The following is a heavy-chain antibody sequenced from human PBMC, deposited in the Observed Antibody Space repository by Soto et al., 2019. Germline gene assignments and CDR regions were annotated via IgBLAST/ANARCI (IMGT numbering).Heavy chain of an antibody. D-gene: IGHD1-1*01. CDR1: GFTFSMYW. Sequence: EVQLVESGGGLVQPGGSLRLSCAASGFTFSMYWMHWVRQVPGKGPEWVSRINDDDISTNYADSVKGRFTISRDNAKNTLYIQMNALRVEDTAVYYCTWGPRSTSTGTGAFWGQGTLVTVSS. J-gene: IGHJ4*02. V-gene: IGHV3-74*01. CDR3: TWGPRSTSTGTGAF. CDR2: INDDDIST.